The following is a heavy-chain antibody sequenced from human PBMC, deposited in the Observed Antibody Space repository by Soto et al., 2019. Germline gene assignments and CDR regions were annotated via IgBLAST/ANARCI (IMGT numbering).Heavy chain of an antibody. J-gene: IGHJ4*02. CDR2: ISAYNGNT. D-gene: IGHD2-21*02. CDR3: ARDGSPYCGGDCSRRYFDY. CDR1: GYTFTSYG. V-gene: IGHV1-18*01. Sequence: ASVKVSCKASGYTFTSYGISWVRQAPGQGLEWMGWISAYNGNTNYAQKLQGRVTMTTDTSTSTAYMELRSLRSDDTAVYYCARDGSPYCGGDCSRRYFDYWGQGTLVTVSS.